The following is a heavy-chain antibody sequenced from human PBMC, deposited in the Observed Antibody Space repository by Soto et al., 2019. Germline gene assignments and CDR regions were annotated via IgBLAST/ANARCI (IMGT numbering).Heavy chain of an antibody. V-gene: IGHV3-23*01. Sequence: EVQLLESGGNLVQPGGSLRLSCAASGFTFSSYAMNWVRQAPGKGLEWVSVITSSGGNTKYEDSVKGRFTISRDNSKNTLYLQMNSLSAEDTAIDDCAKEAVGYRDWWGQGTLVTVSS. CDR1: GFTFSSYA. CDR3: AKEAVGYRDW. CDR2: ITSSGGNT. D-gene: IGHD6-25*01. J-gene: IGHJ4*02.